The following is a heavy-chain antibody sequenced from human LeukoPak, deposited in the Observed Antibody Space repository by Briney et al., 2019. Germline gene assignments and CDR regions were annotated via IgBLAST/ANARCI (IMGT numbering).Heavy chain of an antibody. J-gene: IGHJ6*02. CDR3: ARQYSSGWSYYYGLDV. D-gene: IGHD6-19*01. V-gene: IGHV6-1*01. CDR2: TYYRSEWYN. Sequence: SQALSLTCAISGDSVSSNSAAWNWIRQSPSRGLEWLGRTYYRSEWYNDYAVSVKSRITINPDTSKNQFSLQLNSVTPEDTAVYCCARQYSSGWSYYYGLDVWGRGTTVTVSS. CDR1: GDSVSSNSAA.